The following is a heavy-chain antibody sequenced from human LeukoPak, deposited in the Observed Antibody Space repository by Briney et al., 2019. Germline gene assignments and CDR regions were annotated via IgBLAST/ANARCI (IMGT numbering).Heavy chain of an antibody. D-gene: IGHD6-19*01. J-gene: IGHJ3*02. CDR3: ARDQVQWLVLTDAFDI. CDR1: GFTFSSYA. Sequence: PGGSLRLSCAASGFTFSSYAMHWVRQAPGKGLEWVAVISYDGSNKYYADSVKGRFTISRDNSKNTLYLQMNSLRAEDTAVYYCARDQVQWLVLTDAFDIWGQGTMVTVSS. CDR2: ISYDGSNK. V-gene: IGHV3-30-3*01.